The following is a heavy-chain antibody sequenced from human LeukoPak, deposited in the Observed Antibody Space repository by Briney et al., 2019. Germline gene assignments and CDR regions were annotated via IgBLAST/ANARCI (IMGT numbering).Heavy chain of an antibody. CDR1: GFTVSSNY. CDR2: IYSGVST. V-gene: IGHV3-53*01. D-gene: IGHD3-22*01. Sequence: GGSLRLSCAVSGFTVSSNYMSWVRQAPGKGLEWVSVIYSGVSTYYSDSVKGRFTISRHNSKNTLYLQMTSLRAEATAVYYCTYYHRSGDDAFDIWGQGTMVTVSS. J-gene: IGHJ3*02. CDR3: TYYHRSGDDAFDI.